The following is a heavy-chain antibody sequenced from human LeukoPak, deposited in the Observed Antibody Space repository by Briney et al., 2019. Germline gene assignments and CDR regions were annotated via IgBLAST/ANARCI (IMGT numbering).Heavy chain of an antibody. D-gene: IGHD4/OR15-4a*01. J-gene: IGHJ3*02. CDR2: IYYTGTT. CDR3: ARAAWRGTNSRDAFDI. CDR1: GGSISSGGDY. Sequence: SVTLSLTCTVSGGSISSGGDYWSLIRQRPGKGLEWNGYIYYTGTTYYNPSLKSRITISVDTSKNQFSLNLSSMTAADTAVYYCARAAWRGTNSRDAFDIWGQGTVVTVSS. V-gene: IGHV4-31*03.